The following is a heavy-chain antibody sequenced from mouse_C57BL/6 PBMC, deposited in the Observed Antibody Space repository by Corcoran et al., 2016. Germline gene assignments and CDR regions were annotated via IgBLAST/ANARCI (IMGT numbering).Heavy chain of an antibody. CDR3: ARRRRGLYAMDY. Sequence: EVQLQQSGPELVKPGASVKISCKASGYTFTDYYMNWVKQSHGKSLEWIGDINPNNGGTSYNQKFKGKATLTVDKSSSTAYMELRSLTSEDSAVYYCARRRRGLYAMDYWGQGTSVTVSS. CDR2: INPNNGGT. J-gene: IGHJ4*01. V-gene: IGHV1-26*01. CDR1: GYTFTDYY.